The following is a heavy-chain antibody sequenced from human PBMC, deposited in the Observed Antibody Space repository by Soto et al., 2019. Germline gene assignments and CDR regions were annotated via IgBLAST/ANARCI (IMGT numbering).Heavy chain of an antibody. V-gene: IGHV3-23*01. D-gene: IGHD2-2*01. CDR3: VPLCRYCSTTTPR. CDR2: ISGNGGDYS. Sequence: EVQLLESGGGLVQPGGSLRLSCAASGFTFSTYAMSWVRQAPRKGLEWVSAISGNGGDYSYYADSVKGRFTISRDNSKHPLYLQMNSLRAEDTAVYYCVPLCRYCSTTTPRWGQGTLVTVSS. CDR1: GFTFSTYA. J-gene: IGHJ4*02.